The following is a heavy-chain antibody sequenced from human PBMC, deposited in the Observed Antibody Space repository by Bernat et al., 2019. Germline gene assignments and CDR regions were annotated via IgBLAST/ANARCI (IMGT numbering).Heavy chain of an antibody. V-gene: IGHV3-73*01. Sequence: EVQLVESGGGLVQPGGSLKLSCAASGFPFRDSSIHWVRQASGKGLEWVGRIRSKAYSYATTYAASVKDRFTISRDDSKNTAYLQMKSLKTDDTAVYYCSRRHCSGGSCYSDYWGQGTLVTVSS. CDR1: GFPFRDSS. J-gene: IGHJ4*02. D-gene: IGHD2-15*01. CDR2: IRSKAYSYAT. CDR3: SRRHCSGGSCYSDY.